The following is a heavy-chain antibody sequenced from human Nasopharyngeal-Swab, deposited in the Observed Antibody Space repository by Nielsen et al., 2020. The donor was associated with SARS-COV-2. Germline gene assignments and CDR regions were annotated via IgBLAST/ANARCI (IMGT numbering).Heavy chain of an antibody. CDR1: GFTFSDHY. CDR2: ISPSSSDT. Sequence: GESLKISCAASGFTFSDHYMTWIRQAPGKGLEWVLYISPSSSDTNYADSVKGRFTISRDNAKNSLYLQMNSLRAEDTAVYYCARGHYGLDVWGQGTTVTVS. CDR3: ARGHYGLDV. V-gene: IGHV3-11*06. J-gene: IGHJ6*02.